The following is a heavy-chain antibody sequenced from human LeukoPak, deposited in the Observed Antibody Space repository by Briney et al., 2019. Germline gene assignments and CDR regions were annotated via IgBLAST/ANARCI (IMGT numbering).Heavy chain of an antibody. Sequence: PGGSLRLSCAASGFTFSNYAMHWVRQAPGKGLEWLAYIRYDGSSKYYADFVKGRFTISRDYSKNTLYLHMNSLRAEDTAVYYCARDQMTAVTTPFDYWGQGTLVTVSS. V-gene: IGHV3-30*02. CDR1: GFTFSNYA. CDR3: ARDQMTAVTTPFDY. CDR2: IRYDGSSK. D-gene: IGHD4-17*01. J-gene: IGHJ4*02.